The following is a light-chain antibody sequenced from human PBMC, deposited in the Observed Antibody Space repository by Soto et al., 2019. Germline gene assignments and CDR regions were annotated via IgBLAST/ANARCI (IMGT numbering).Light chain of an antibody. CDR2: INN. CDR3: STWDVSRNGVV. V-gene: IGLV1-44*01. J-gene: IGLJ3*02. Sequence: QSVLTQPPSASGTPGQRVTISCSGTSSNIGSKTVSWYQQLPGTAPKLLIYINNQRPSGVPDRFSGSKSGTSASLAISGLQSEDEADYYCSTWDVSRNGVVFGGGTQLTVL. CDR1: SSNIGSKT.